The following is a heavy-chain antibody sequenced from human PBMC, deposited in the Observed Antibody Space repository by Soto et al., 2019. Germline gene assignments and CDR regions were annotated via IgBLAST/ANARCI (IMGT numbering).Heavy chain of an antibody. CDR1: GFTFSSYA. J-gene: IGHJ6*02. V-gene: IGHV3-30-3*01. Sequence: GGSLRLSCAASGFTFSSYAMHWVRQAPGKGLEWVAVISYDGSNKYYADSVKGRFTISRDNSKNALYLQMNSLRAEDTAVYYCASQITMVRGVINRYYYYGMDVWGQGTTVTVSS. D-gene: IGHD3-10*01. CDR3: ASQITMVRGVINRYYYYGMDV. CDR2: ISYDGSNK.